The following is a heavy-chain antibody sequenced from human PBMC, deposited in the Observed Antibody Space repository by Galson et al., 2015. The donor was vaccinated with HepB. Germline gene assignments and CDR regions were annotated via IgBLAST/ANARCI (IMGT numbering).Heavy chain of an antibody. D-gene: IGHD6-19*01. Sequence: SLRLSCAASGFTFRTYAMNWVRQAPGKGLEWVSYISSTDNTIYYADSVRGRFTISRDNAKNSLYLHMNSLRDEDTAVYYCARESYTLAVAGVFDSWGQGTLVTVSS. CDR2: ISSTDNTI. V-gene: IGHV3-48*02. J-gene: IGHJ4*02. CDR3: ARESYTLAVAGVFDS. CDR1: GFTFRTYA.